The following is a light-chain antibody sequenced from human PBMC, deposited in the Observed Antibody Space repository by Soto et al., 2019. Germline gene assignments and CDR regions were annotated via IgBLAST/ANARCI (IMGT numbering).Light chain of an antibody. J-gene: IGKJ1*01. CDR1: QSMRRL. CDR2: DLS. Sequence: DIQMTQSPSTLSASVGDRVTNTCRSSQSMRRLLAWFQHKPGKAPKLLIYDLSVVETGVASRFSGSGSGTEFTLTISSLQPDDFATYYCQQYDVYPLTFGPGTKVQI. V-gene: IGKV1-5*03. CDR3: QQYDVYPLT.